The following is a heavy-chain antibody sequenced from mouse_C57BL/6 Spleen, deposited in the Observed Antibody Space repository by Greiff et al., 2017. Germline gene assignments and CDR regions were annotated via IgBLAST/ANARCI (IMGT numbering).Heavy chain of an antibody. CDR3: ARERVYGDYFDY. J-gene: IGHJ2*01. V-gene: IGHV5-4*01. CDR1: GFTFSSYA. Sequence: VQLKESGGGLVKPGGSLKLSCAASGFTFSSYAMSWVRQTPEKRLEWVATISDGGSYTYYPDNVKGRFTISRDNAKNNLYLQMSHLKSEDTAMYYCARERVYGDYFDYWGQGTTLTVSS. CDR2: ISDGGSYT. D-gene: IGHD1-1*02.